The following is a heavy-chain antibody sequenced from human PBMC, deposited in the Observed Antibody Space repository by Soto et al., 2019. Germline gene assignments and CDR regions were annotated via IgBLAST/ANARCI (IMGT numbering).Heavy chain of an antibody. D-gene: IGHD2-8*01. CDR1: GYSFTSYW. Sequence: PGESLKISCKGSGYSFTSYWIGWVRQMPGKGLEWMGIIYPGDSDTRYSPSFQGQVTISADKSISTAYLQWSSLKASDTAMYYCARSQIVLMVYENRRDAFDIWGQGTMVTVSS. V-gene: IGHV5-51*01. J-gene: IGHJ3*02. CDR2: IYPGDSDT. CDR3: ARSQIVLMVYENRRDAFDI.